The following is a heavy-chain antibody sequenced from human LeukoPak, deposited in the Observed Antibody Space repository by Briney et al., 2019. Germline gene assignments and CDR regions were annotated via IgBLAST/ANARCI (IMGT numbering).Heavy chain of an antibody. V-gene: IGHV3-53*04. Sequence: GGSLRLSCAASGFTVSSNHMSWVRQAPGKGLEWVSVIYSGGSTYFADSVKGRFTVSRHNSMNTLYLQMNSLRAEDTAVYYCARRGSCSGGSCYTYYFDSWGQGTLVTVSS. J-gene: IGHJ4*02. D-gene: IGHD2-15*01. CDR1: GFTVSSNH. CDR2: IYSGGST. CDR3: ARRGSCSGGSCYTYYFDS.